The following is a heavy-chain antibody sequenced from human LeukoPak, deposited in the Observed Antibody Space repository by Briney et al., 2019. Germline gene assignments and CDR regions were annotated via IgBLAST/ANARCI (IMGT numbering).Heavy chain of an antibody. J-gene: IGHJ4*02. Sequence: ASVKVSCKASGYTLPGYYMHWVRQAPGQGLEWTGWINPNSGGTNYAQKFQGRVTMTRDTSISTAYMELSRLRSDDTAVYYCAREHSSSSGKVFDYWGQGTLVTVSS. D-gene: IGHD6-6*01. CDR3: AREHSSSSGKVFDY. V-gene: IGHV1-2*02. CDR2: INPNSGGT. CDR1: GYTLPGYY.